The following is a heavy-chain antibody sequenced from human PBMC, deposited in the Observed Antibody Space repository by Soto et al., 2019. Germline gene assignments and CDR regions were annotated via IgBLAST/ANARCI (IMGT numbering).Heavy chain of an antibody. J-gene: IGHJ6*02. CDR3: ARHYYDFWSGSYYYGMDV. V-gene: IGHV5-51*01. CDR2: IYPGDSDT. Sequence: GESLKISCKGSGYSFTSYWIGWVRQMPGKGLEWTGIIYPGDSDTRYNPSFQGQVTISADKSTAYLQWSSLKASDTAIYYCARHYYDFWSGSYYYGMDVWGQGTTVTVSS. D-gene: IGHD3-3*01. CDR1: GYSFTSYW.